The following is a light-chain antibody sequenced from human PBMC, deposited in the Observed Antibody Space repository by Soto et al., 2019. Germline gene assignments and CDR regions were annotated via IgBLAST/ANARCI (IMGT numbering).Light chain of an antibody. J-gene: IGKJ1*01. Sequence: EIRMTQSPSTLSAYIGDRVTISCRASQTISSWLAWYQQKPGKAPKLLIYDASTLESGVPSRFSGSGSGTEFTLTISSLQPDDFATYYCQQYNRYSWTFGQGTKVDI. V-gene: IGKV1-5*01. CDR2: DAS. CDR3: QQYNRYSWT. CDR1: QTISSW.